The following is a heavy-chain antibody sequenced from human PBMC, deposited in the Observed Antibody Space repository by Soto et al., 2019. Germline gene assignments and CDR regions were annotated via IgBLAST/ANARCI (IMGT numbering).Heavy chain of an antibody. CDR1: GFTFSVFA. CDR2: ISGSSGST. J-gene: IGHJ4*02. D-gene: IGHD6-19*01. Sequence: LRLSCGASGFTFSVFAMTWVRQAPGKGLEWVSTISGSSGSTYFADSVKDRFTISRDNSNNTLYLQMNRLRAEDTAVYFCVRRNGLTVAGIRNFDYWGPGTLVTVSS. V-gene: IGHV3-23*01. CDR3: VRRNGLTVAGIRNFDY.